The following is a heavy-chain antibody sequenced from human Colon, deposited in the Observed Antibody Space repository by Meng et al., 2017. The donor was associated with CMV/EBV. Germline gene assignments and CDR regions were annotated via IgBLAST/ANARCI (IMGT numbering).Heavy chain of an antibody. J-gene: IGHJ4*02. Sequence: HVQMMQSEAEVKKPGASVKVSCKASGYTFSTYYMHWVRLAPGQGLEWMGWIDPNSGDTKFAVKFQGCVTLTTNTSISTAYMELSRLKSDDTAVYYCTRGTGYNYGTGYLDYWGQGTLVTVSS. CDR2: IDPNSGDT. V-gene: IGHV1-2*04. D-gene: IGHD5-24*01. CDR1: GYTFSTYY. CDR3: TRGTGYNYGTGYLDY.